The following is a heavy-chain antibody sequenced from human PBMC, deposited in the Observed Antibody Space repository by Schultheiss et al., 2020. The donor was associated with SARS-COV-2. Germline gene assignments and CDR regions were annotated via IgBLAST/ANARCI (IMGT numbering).Heavy chain of an antibody. CDR3: ARVGGYDFWSGRNYGMDV. CDR1: GFTFSSYG. D-gene: IGHD3-3*01. J-gene: IGHJ6*02. CDR2: ISYDGSNK. Sequence: GGSLRLSCAASGFTFSSYGMHWVRQAPGKGLEWVAVISYDGSNKYYADSVKGRFTISRDNSKNTLYLQMNSLRAEDTAVYYCARVGGYDFWSGRNYGMDVWGQGTLVTVSS. V-gene: IGHV3-30*03.